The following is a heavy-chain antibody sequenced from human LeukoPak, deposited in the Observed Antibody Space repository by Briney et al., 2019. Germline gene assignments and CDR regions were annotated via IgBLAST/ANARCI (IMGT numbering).Heavy chain of an antibody. CDR1: GFTFSSYA. V-gene: IGHV3-30-3*01. Sequence: GGSLRLSCAASGFTFSSYAMHWVRQAPGTGLGWVAFISYDGSNEYYADSVKGRFTISRDNSKNTLYLQMNSLRAEDTAVYYCARDHRVTVVRGVVEAFDMWGRGTMVTVSS. CDR3: ARDHRVTVVRGVVEAFDM. CDR2: ISYDGSNE. D-gene: IGHD3-10*01. J-gene: IGHJ3*02.